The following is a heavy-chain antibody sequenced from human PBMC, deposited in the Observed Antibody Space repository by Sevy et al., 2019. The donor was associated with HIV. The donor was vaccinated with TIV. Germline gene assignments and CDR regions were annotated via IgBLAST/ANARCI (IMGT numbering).Heavy chain of an antibody. J-gene: IGHJ4*02. Sequence: GGSLRLSCAASGFTFSSYAMHWVRQAPGKGLERVAVISYDGSNKYYADSVKDRFTISRGNSKNTQYQQMNSLRAEDTAVYYCARDQYYDSSGSPYFDYWGQGTLVTVSS. CDR2: ISYDGSNK. CDR3: ARDQYYDSSGSPYFDY. D-gene: IGHD3-22*01. CDR1: GFTFSSYA. V-gene: IGHV3-30-3*01.